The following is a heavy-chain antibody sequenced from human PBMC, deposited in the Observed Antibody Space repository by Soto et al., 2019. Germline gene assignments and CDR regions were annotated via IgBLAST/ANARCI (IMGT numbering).Heavy chain of an antibody. V-gene: IGHV3-30*18. CDR1: GFTFSSYG. CDR2: ISYDGSNK. CDR3: AKDNFYNWNYLSEFRRGFDY. D-gene: IGHD1-7*01. J-gene: IGHJ4*02. Sequence: GGSLRLSCAASGFTFSSYGMHWVRQAPGKGLEWVAVISYDGSNKYYADSVKGRFTISRDNSKNTLYLQMNSLRAEDTAVYYCAKDNFYNWNYLSEFRRGFDYWGQGTLVTVSS.